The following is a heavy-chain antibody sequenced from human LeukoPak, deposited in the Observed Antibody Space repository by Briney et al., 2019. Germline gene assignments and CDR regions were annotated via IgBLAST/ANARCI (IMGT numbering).Heavy chain of an antibody. V-gene: IGHV1-18*01. Sequence: ASVKVSCKASGYTFTSYGLSWVRPAPGQGLEWMGWISAYNGNTNYAQKLQGRVTMTTDISTSTAYMELRSLRSDDTAVYYCARLDIVVVVAASHDYWGQGTLVTVSS. CDR1: GYTFTSYG. D-gene: IGHD2-15*01. CDR2: ISAYNGNT. CDR3: ARLDIVVVVAASHDY. J-gene: IGHJ4*02.